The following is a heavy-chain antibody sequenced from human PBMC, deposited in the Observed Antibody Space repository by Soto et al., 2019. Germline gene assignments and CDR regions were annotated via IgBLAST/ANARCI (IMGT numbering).Heavy chain of an antibody. CDR2: IYYSGST. CDR3: ARDRGIAAAEHYYYYGMDV. Sequence: PSETLSLTCTVSGGSITSSSYYWGWIRQPPGKGLEWIGSIYYSGSTYYNPSLKSRVTISVDTSKNQFSLKLSSVTAADTAVYYCARDRGIAAAEHYYYYGMDVWGQGTTVTVSS. CDR1: GGSITSSSYY. D-gene: IGHD6-13*01. V-gene: IGHV4-39*07. J-gene: IGHJ6*02.